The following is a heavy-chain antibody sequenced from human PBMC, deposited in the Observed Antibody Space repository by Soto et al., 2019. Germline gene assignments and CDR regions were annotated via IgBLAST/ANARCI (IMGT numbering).Heavy chain of an antibody. CDR3: ARDQKVDTAMVTNWFDP. Sequence: GASVKVSCKASGYTFTSYGISWVRQAPGQRLEWMGWISAYNGNTNYAQKLQGRVTMTTDTSTSTAYMELRSLRSDDTAVYYCARDQKVDTAMVTNWFDPWGQGTLVTVSS. J-gene: IGHJ5*02. CDR1: GYTFTSYG. CDR2: ISAYNGNT. V-gene: IGHV1-18*01. D-gene: IGHD5-18*01.